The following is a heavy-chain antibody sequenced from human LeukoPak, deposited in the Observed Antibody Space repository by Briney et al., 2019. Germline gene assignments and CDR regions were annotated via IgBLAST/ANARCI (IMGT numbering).Heavy chain of an antibody. CDR2: ISGGGGST. V-gene: IGHV3-23*01. D-gene: IGHD2-15*01. Sequence: GESLKISCAASGFTFSSYAMSWVRQPPGKGLEWVSAISGGGGSTYYADSVKGRFTISRDNSKNTLYLQMNSLRAEDTAVYYCAKDGRGSWPLDFDYWGQGTLVTVSS. CDR1: GFTFSSYA. CDR3: AKDGRGSWPLDFDY. J-gene: IGHJ4*02.